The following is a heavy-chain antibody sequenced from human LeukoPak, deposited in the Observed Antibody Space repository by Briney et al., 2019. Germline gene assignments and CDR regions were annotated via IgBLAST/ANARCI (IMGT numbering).Heavy chain of an antibody. CDR2: IYYNGST. CDR1: GGSISGYY. J-gene: IGHJ3*02. Sequence: PSETLSLTCTVSGGSISGYYWSWIRQPPGKGLECIGYIYYNGSTNYNPSLKSRVTISVDTSRNQFSLKLSSVTATDTAVYYCARDRGTYYYDSSGYYGAFDIWGQGTMVTVSS. D-gene: IGHD3-22*01. CDR3: ARDRGTYYYDSSGYYGAFDI. V-gene: IGHV4-59*12.